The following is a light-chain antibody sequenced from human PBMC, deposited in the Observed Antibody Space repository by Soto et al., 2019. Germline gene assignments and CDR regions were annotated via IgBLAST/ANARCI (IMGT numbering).Light chain of an antibody. CDR2: DAS. CDR3: QQYYNFIH. V-gene: IGKV1-33*01. Sequence: DSQMTQFPSSLSASVGDRVTITCQASQDISNYLNWYQQKPGKAPKLLIYDASNLETGVTSRFSGSGSGTDFTLTISSLQPEDIATYYCQQYYNFIHFGGGTKVEIK. CDR1: QDISNY. J-gene: IGKJ4*01.